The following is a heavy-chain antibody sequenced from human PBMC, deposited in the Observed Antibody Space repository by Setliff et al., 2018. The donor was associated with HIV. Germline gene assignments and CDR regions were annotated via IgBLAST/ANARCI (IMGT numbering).Heavy chain of an antibody. Sequence: SETLSLTCTVSGTSISSYYWSWIRQPPGKGLEWIGYIYTSGSTNYNPSLKSRVTISVDTSKNQFSLRLSSVTAADTAVYYCARALPRAVDIWGQGTMVTV. V-gene: IGHV4-4*09. CDR1: GTSISSYY. CDR3: ARALPRAVDI. J-gene: IGHJ3*02. CDR2: IYTSGST.